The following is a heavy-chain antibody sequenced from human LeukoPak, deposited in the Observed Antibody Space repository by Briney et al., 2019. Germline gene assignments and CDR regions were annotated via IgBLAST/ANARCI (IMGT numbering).Heavy chain of an antibody. V-gene: IGHV4-34*01. CDR1: GGSIRSFDNY. D-gene: IGHD6-13*01. Sequence: SETLSLTCTVSGGSIRSFDNYWSWIRQPPGKGLEWIGEINHSGSTNYNPSLKSRVTISVDTSKNQFSLKLSSVTAADTAVYYCARVGGSSWYRVAYYYMDVWGKGTTVTISS. J-gene: IGHJ6*03. CDR2: INHSGST. CDR3: ARVGGSSWYRVAYYYMDV.